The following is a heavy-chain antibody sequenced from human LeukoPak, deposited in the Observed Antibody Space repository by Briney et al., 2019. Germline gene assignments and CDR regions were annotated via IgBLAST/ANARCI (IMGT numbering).Heavy chain of an antibody. CDR3: ARGRDDAFDI. V-gene: IGHV3-33*01. J-gene: IGHJ3*02. CDR2: IWYDGSNK. Sequence: PGRSLGLSCAASGFTFSNYGMHWVRQAPGKGLEWVAVIWYDGSNKYYADSVKGRFTISRDSSKNTLYLQMNSLRAEDTAVYYCARGRDDAFDIWGQGTMVTVSS. CDR1: GFTFSNYG.